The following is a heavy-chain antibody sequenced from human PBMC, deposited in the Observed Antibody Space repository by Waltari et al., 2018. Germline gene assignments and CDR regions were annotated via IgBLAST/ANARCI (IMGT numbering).Heavy chain of an antibody. CDR1: GFTFSSYA. J-gene: IGHJ4*02. CDR3: AGTQYYYDSSGYYSFAPKRYFDY. Sequence: EVQLLESGGGLVQPGGSLRLSCAASGFTFSSYAMSWVRQAPGKGLEWVSAISGSGGSTYYADSVKGRFTISRDNSKNTLYLQMNSLRAEDTAVYYCAGTQYYYDSSGYYSFAPKRYFDYWGQGILVTVSS. D-gene: IGHD3-22*01. CDR2: ISGSGGST. V-gene: IGHV3-23*01.